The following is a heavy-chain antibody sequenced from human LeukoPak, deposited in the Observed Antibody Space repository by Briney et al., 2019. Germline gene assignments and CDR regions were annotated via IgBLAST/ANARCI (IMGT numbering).Heavy chain of an antibody. Sequence: ASVKVSCKASGYTFTNYSMNWVRQAPGQGLEWMGWINTNTGNPTYAQGFTGRFVFSLDTSVSTAYLYISSLKAEDTAVYYCARGTAEPDYWGQGTLVTVSS. V-gene: IGHV7-4-1*02. CDR3: ARGTAEPDY. J-gene: IGHJ4*02. D-gene: IGHD5-18*01. CDR1: GYTFTNYS. CDR2: INTNTGNP.